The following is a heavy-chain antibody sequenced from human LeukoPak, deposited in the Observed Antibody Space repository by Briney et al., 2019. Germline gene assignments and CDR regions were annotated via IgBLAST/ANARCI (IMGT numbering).Heavy chain of an antibody. CDR2: ISAYNGNT. Sequence: ASVKVSCKASGYTFTSYGISWVRQAPGQGLEWMGWISAYNGNTNYAQKLQGRVTMTTDTSTSTAYMELRSLRSDDTAVYYCAGDWTIAAPAPGDYWGQGTLVTVSS. D-gene: IGHD6-6*01. V-gene: IGHV1-18*01. CDR3: AGDWTIAAPAPGDY. CDR1: GYTFTSYG. J-gene: IGHJ4*02.